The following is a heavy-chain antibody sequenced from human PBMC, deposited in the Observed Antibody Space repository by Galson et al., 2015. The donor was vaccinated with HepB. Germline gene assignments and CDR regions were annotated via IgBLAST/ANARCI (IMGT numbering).Heavy chain of an antibody. CDR3: AGSYNYYFYGMDV. CDR1: GGSISSYY. CDR2: IYDNGYT. V-gene: IGHV4-59*01. J-gene: IGHJ6*02. Sequence: SETLSLTCTVSGGSISSYYWSWIRQPPGKGLEWIGYIYDNGYTNYNPSLKSRVTISLDMSKNQFSLKLSSVTAADTAVYYCAGSYNYYFYGMDVWGRGTTVTVSS. D-gene: IGHD1-26*01.